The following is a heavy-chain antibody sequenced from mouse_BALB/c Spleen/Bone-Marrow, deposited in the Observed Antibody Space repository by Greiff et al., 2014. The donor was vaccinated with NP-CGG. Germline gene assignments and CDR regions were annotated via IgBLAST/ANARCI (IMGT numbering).Heavy chain of an antibody. CDR3: AREGVDYFDY. CDR1: GYTFTGYV. CDR2: INPYNDGT. V-gene: IGHV1-14*01. Sequence: EVQRVESGPELVKPGASVKMSCKASGYTFTGYVMHWVKQKPGQGLEWIGYINPYNDGTKYNEKFKGKATLTSDKSSSTAYMELSSLTSEDSAVYYCAREGVDYFDYWGQGTTLTVSS. J-gene: IGHJ2*01.